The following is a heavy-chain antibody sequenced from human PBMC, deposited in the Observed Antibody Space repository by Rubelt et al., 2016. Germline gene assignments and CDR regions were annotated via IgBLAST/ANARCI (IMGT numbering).Heavy chain of an antibody. CDR3: VREESGSHLRPFDY. CDR1: GFSISNYD. V-gene: IGHV3-13*01. CDR2: IATSSDM. J-gene: IGHJ4*02. D-gene: IGHD5-12*01. Sequence: EVQLVESGGGLVQPGGSLRLSCAASGFSISNYDMHWVRQATGGGLEWVSAIATSSDMYFADSVKGRFTLYSENARNSLYAQMSSLRAGDTAVYYCVREESGSHLRPFDYWGQGTLVTVSS.